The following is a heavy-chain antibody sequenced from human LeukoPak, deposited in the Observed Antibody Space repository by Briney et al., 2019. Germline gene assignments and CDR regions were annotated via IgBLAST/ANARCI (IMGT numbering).Heavy chain of an antibody. D-gene: IGHD3-9*01. J-gene: IGHJ4*02. CDR3: ASGARHYDILTGYDY. CDR2: IYYSGST. CDR1: GGSVSSGSYY. V-gene: IGHV4-61*01. Sequence: SETLSLTCTVSGGSVSSGSYYWSWIRQPPGKGLEWIGYIYYSGSTNYNPSLKSRVTISVDTSKNQFSLKLSSVTAAGTAVYYCASGARHYDILTGYDYWGQGTLVTVSS.